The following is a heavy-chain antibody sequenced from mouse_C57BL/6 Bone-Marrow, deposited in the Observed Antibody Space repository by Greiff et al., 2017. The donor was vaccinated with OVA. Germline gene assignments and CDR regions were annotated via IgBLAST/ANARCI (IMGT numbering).Heavy chain of an antibody. V-gene: IGHV5-4*01. CDR2: ISDGGSYT. J-gene: IGHJ1*03. Sequence: EVKVVESGGGLVKPGGSLKLSCAASGFTFSSSAMSWVRQTPEKRLEWVATISDGGSYTYYPDNVKGRFTISRDNAKNNLYLQMSHLKSEDTAMYYCARDIYYDYDRYFDVWGTGTTVTVSS. CDR1: GFTFSSSA. CDR3: ARDIYYDYDRYFDV. D-gene: IGHD2-4*01.